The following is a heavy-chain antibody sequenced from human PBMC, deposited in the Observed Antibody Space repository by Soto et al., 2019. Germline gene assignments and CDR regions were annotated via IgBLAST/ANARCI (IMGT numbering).Heavy chain of an antibody. CDR2: IIPIFGTA. J-gene: IGHJ4*02. CDR3: ARRRNYYVAGSPPNSFDY. V-gene: IGHV1-69*13. Sequence: SVKVSCKASGGTFSSYAISWVRQAPGQGLEWMGGIIPIFGTANYAQKFQGRVTITADESTSTAYMELSSLRSEDTAVYYCARRRNYYVAGSPPNSFDYWGQETLVTVS. D-gene: IGHD3-10*01. CDR1: GGTFSSYA.